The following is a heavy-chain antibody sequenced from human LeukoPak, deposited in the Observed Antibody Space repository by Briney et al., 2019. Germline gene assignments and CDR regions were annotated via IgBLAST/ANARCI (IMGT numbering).Heavy chain of an antibody. CDR3: AKDPYFGVGPPRVY. V-gene: IGHV3-23*01. CDR2: ISGSGGST. D-gene: IGHD3-3*01. CDR1: GFTFSSYA. Sequence: GGSLRLSCAASGFTFSSYAMSWVRQAPGKGLEWVSAISGSGGSTYYADSVKGRFTISRDNSKNTLYLQMSSLRDEDTAVYYCAKDPYFGVGPPRVYRGQGTLVTVSS. J-gene: IGHJ4*02.